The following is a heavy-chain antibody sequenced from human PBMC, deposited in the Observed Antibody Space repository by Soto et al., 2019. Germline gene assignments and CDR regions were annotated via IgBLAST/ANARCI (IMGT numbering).Heavy chain of an antibody. CDR1: GFTFSSYA. V-gene: IGHV3-23*01. D-gene: IGHD2-2*02. CDR3: ARYIVVVPAAIHWFDP. CDR2: ISGSGGST. J-gene: IGHJ5*02. Sequence: GGSLRLSCAASGFTFSSYAMSWVRQAPGKGLEWVSAISGSGGSTYYADSVKGRFTISRDNSKNTLYLQMNSLRAEDTAVYYCARYIVVVPAAIHWFDPWGQGTLVTVSS.